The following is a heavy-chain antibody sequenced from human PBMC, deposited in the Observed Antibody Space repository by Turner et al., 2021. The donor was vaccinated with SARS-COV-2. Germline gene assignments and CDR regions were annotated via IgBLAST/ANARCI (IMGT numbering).Heavy chain of an antibody. CDR1: GFNFTSSA. Sequence: QGQLMESGGGVVQPGRSHRLSCPASGFNFTSSALHWVRQTQGKGLERLAVISYDGKAEYYADSVKGRFHISRDDPKRTLYLHINSLRTDDTAVYFCVRGGYSFGDELFFWGQGTLVTVSS. V-gene: IGHV3-30*04. CDR3: VRGGYSFGDELFF. J-gene: IGHJ1*01. CDR2: ISYDGKAE. D-gene: IGHD5-18*01.